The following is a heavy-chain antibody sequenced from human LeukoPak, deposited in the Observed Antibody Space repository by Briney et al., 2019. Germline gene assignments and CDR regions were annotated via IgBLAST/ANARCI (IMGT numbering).Heavy chain of an antibody. J-gene: IGHJ4*02. D-gene: IGHD6-13*01. CDR3: VRGGLFSSSWYGPLDY. CDR2: TSYDGTNK. CDR1: GFIFSIYA. V-gene: IGHV3-30-3*01. Sequence: GGSLRLSCATSGFIFSIYAMQWVRQAPGKGLEWVAITSYDGTNKLYEDSVKGRFTISRDNSKNTVYLQMNSLSAEDTAVYYCVRGGLFSSSWYGPLDYWGPGTLVTVSS.